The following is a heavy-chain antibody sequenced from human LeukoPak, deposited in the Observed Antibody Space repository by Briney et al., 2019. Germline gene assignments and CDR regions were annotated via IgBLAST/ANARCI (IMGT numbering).Heavy chain of an antibody. Sequence: QTGGSLRLSCAASGFTFSTHGMHWVRRAPGKGLEWVAFIRYDGINKYYADSVKGRFTISRDNSKNTLYLQMNSLRAEDTAVYYCAKEPPPRGDYGDYGGYYFDYWGQGTLVTVSS. V-gene: IGHV3-30*02. J-gene: IGHJ4*02. CDR3: AKEPPPRGDYGDYGGYYFDY. CDR2: IRYDGINK. D-gene: IGHD4-17*01. CDR1: GFTFSTHG.